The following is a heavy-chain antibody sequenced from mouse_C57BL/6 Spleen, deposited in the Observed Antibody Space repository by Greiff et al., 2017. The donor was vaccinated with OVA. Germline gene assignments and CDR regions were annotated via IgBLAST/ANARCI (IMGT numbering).Heavy chain of an antibody. CDR2: ISSGGSYT. Sequence: EVNVVESGGDLVKPGGSLKLSCAASGFTFSSYGMSWVRQTPDKRLEWVATISSGGSYTYYPDSVKGRFTISRDNAKNTLYLQMSSLKSEDTAMYYCARQDESWFAYWGQGTLVTVAA. CDR3: ARQDESWFAY. CDR1: GFTFSSYG. J-gene: IGHJ3*01. V-gene: IGHV5-6*01.